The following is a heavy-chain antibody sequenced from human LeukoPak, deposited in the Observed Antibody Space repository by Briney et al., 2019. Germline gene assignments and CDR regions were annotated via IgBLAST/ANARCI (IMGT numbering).Heavy chain of an antibody. V-gene: IGHV1-69*13. D-gene: IGHD1-1*01. CDR3: TRSPALNWNDV. CDR2: IIPIFGTA. Sequence: ASVKVSCMASGGTFSSYAISWVRQAPGQGLEWMGGIIPIFGTANYAQKFQGRVTITADESTSTAYMELSSLRSDDTAVYYCTRSPALNWNDVWGKGTTVTVSS. J-gene: IGHJ6*04. CDR1: GGTFSSYA.